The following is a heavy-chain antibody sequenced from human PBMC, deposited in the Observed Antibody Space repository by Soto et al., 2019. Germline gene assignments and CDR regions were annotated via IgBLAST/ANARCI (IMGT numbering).Heavy chain of an antibody. CDR3: ARDCSGGSCYVPTGYYGMDV. Sequence: ASVKVSCKASGGTFSSYAISWVRQAPGQGLEWMGGIIPIFGTANYAQKFQGRVTITADKSTSTAYMELSSLRSEDTAVYYCARDCSGGSCYVPTGYYGMDVWGQGTTVTVSS. CDR2: IIPIFGTA. J-gene: IGHJ6*02. V-gene: IGHV1-69*06. D-gene: IGHD2-15*01. CDR1: GGTFSSYA.